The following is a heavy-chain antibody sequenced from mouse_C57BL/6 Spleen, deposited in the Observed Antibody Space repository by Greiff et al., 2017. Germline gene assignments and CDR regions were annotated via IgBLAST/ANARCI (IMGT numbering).Heavy chain of an antibody. D-gene: IGHD2-3*01. J-gene: IGHJ2*01. CDR3: ARRGLYDGYYPDYFDY. CDR1: GYTFTSYG. V-gene: IGHV1-81*01. Sequence: VQLQQSGAELARPGASVKLSCKASGYTFTSYGISWVKQRTGQGLEWIGEIYPRSGNTYYNEKFKGKATLTADKSSSTAYMELRSLTSEDSAVYFCARRGLYDGYYPDYFDYWGQGTTLTVSS. CDR2: IYPRSGNT.